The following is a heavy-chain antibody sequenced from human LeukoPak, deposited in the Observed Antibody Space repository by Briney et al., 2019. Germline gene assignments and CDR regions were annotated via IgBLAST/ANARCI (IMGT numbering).Heavy chain of an antibody. J-gene: IGHJ4*02. CDR3: ARDVGYSYGYDY. D-gene: IGHD5-18*01. V-gene: IGHV1-69*05. Sequence: ASVKVSCKASGGTFSSYAISWVRQAPGQGLEWMGGIIPIFGTANYAQKFQGRVTITTDESTSTAYMELSSLRSEDTAVYCCARDVGYSYGYDYWGQGTLVTVSS. CDR1: GGTFSSYA. CDR2: IIPIFGTA.